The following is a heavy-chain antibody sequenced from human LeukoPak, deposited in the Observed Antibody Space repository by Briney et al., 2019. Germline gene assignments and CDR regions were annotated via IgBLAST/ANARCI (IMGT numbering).Heavy chain of an antibody. CDR2: ISYDGSNK. D-gene: IGHD2-2*01. CDR1: GFTFSSYG. CDR3: AKGVIGVVPAALYYYGMDV. V-gene: IGHV3-30*18. Sequence: PGRSLRLSCAASGFTFSSYGMHWVRQAPGKGLEWVAVISYDGSNKYYADSVKGRFTISRDNSNNTLYLQMNSLRAEDTAVYYCAKGVIGVVPAALYYYGMDVWGQGTTVTVSS. J-gene: IGHJ6*02.